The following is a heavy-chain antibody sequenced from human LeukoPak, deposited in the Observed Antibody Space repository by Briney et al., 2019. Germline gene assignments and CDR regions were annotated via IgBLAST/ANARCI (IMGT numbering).Heavy chain of an antibody. V-gene: IGHV4-34*01. CDR3: ARGPVYAILSWFDP. D-gene: IGHD2-8*01. J-gene: IGHJ5*02. CDR1: GGSFSGYY. CDR2: INHSGST. Sequence: SETLSLTCAVYGGSFSGYYWSWIRQPPGKGLEWIGEINHSGSTNYNPSLKSRVTISVDTSKNQFSLKLSSVTAADTAVYYCARGPVYAILSWFDPWGQGTLVTVSS.